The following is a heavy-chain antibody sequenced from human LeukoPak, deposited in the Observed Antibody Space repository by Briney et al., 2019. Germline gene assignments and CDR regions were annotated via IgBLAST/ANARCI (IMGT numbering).Heavy chain of an antibody. CDR3: ASSGFIEQWLALDY. CDR2: IWYDGSNK. D-gene: IGHD6-19*01. J-gene: IGHJ4*02. V-gene: IGHV3-33*01. CDR1: GFTFSSYG. Sequence: GGSLRLSCAASGFTFSSYGMHWVRQAPGKGLEWVAVIWYDGSNKYYADSVKGRFTISRDNAKNSLYLQMNSLRDEDTAVYYCASSGFIEQWLALDYWGQGTLVTVSS.